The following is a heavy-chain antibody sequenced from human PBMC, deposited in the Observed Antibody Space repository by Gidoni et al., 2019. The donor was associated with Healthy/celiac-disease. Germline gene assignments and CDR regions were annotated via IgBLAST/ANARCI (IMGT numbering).Heavy chain of an antibody. D-gene: IGHD2-2*02. J-gene: IGHJ4*02. CDR3: ARVTYCSSTSCYTVPPYFDY. V-gene: IGHV4-31*03. Sequence: QVQLQESGPGLVKPSQTLSLTCTVSGGPISSGGYYWSWIRQHPGKGLEWIGYIYYSGSTYYNPSLKSRVTISVDTSKNQFSLKLSSVTAADTAVYYCARVTYCSSTSCYTVPPYFDYWGQGTLVTVSS. CDR2: IYYSGST. CDR1: GGPISSGGYY.